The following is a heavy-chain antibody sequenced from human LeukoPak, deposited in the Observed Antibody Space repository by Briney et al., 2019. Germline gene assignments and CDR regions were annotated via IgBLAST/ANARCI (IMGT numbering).Heavy chain of an antibody. CDR2: ISGSGDNT. D-gene: IGHD6-19*01. V-gene: IGHV3-23*01. J-gene: IGHJ4*02. Sequence: QAGGSLRLSCAASGFTFSSYAMTWVRQAPGKGLEWVSAISGSGDNTYYADSVKGRFTISRDNSKNTLYLQMNSLRADDAAVYYCAKGRGYNNAWSFDYWGQGTLVTVSS. CDR1: GFTFSSYA. CDR3: AKGRGYNNAWSFDY.